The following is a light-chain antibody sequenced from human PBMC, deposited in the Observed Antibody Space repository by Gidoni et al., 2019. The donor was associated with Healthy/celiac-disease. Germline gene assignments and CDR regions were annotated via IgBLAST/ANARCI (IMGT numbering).Light chain of an antibody. CDR3: QQYYSTPLT. CDR1: QSVLYSSNNKNY. CDR2: WAS. Sequence: DIVMTQSPDSLAVSLGERATINCKSSQSVLYSSNNKNYLAWYQQKPGQPPKLPIYWASTRESGVPDRFSGSGSGTDFTLTISSLQAEDVAVYYCQQYYSTPLTFXQXTKLXIK. V-gene: IGKV4-1*01. J-gene: IGKJ2*01.